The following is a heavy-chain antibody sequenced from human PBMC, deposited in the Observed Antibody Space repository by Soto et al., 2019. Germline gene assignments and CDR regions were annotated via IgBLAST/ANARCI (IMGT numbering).Heavy chain of an antibody. CDR3: ARVIILTFGGVSRLNGMDL. Sequence: PSETLSLTCVVNGGSFSGYYWSWVRQPPGKGLEWIGEIDHSGSTNYNPSLKSRVTMSVDTSENQFSLNLSSVTAADTAVYYCARVIILTFGGVSRLNGMDLWGQGTTVTVSS. V-gene: IGHV4-34*01. J-gene: IGHJ6*02. D-gene: IGHD3-16*01. CDR1: GGSFSGYY. CDR2: IDHSGST.